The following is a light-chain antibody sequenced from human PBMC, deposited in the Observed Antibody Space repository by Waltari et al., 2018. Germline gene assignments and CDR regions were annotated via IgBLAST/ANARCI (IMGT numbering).Light chain of an antibody. CDR2: KAS. V-gene: IGKV1-5*03. CDR1: QDINKW. Sequence: DIHMTQSPSTLSASIGDTVTITCRASQDINKWLAWYQQRPGKAPNPLIYKASYLESGVPSRFSGSGSGTEFTLTISSLQPEDSAIYYCHQYNNWPPGGTFGQGTKVELK. J-gene: IGKJ1*01. CDR3: HQYNNWPPGGT.